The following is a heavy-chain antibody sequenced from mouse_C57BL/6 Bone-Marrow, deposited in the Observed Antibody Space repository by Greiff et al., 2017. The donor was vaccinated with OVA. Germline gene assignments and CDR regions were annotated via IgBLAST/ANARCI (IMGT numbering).Heavy chain of an antibody. CDR2: IDPENGDT. Sequence: VQLQQSGAELVRPGASVKLSCTASGFNIKDDYMHWVKQRPEQGLEWIGWIDPENGDTEYASKFQGKATITADTSSNTAYLQLSSLTSEDTAVYYCTTGRLYYSGFAYWGQGTLVTVSA. CDR1: GFNIKDDY. V-gene: IGHV14-4*01. D-gene: IGHD1-1*01. J-gene: IGHJ3*01. CDR3: TTGRLYYSGFAY.